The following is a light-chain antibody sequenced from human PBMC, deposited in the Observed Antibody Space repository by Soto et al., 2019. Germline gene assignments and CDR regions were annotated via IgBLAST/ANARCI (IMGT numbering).Light chain of an antibody. CDR2: AAS. CDR1: QSISSY. V-gene: IGKV1-39*01. CDR3: QQYVTAFRS. Sequence: DIQMTQSPSSLSSSLLDIVTITCRASQSISSYLNWYQQKPGKAPKLLIYAASSLQSGVPSRFSGRGSGTEFTLTISSLQPDDFATYYCQQYVTAFRSFGQGTKVDI. J-gene: IGKJ1*01.